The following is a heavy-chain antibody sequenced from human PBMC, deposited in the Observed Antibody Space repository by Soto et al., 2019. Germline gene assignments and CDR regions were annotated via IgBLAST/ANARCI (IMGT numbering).Heavy chain of an antibody. CDR1: GGSISSSSYY. V-gene: IGHV4-39*01. J-gene: IGHJ4*02. D-gene: IGHD2-8*01. Sequence: PSETLSLTCAVSGGSISSSSYYWGWIRQPPGKGLEWIGNFYYGGSTHYNPSLKSRVTISVDTSKKQFSLKLSSVTAADTAVYYCVRFARYCTNGVCYTFYFDYWGQGTLVTVSS. CDR2: FYYGGST. CDR3: VRFARYCTNGVCYTFYFDY.